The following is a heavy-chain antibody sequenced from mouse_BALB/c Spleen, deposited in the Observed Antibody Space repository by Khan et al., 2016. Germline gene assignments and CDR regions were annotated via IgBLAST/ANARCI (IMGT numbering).Heavy chain of an antibody. V-gene: IGHV5-6-5*01. CDR3: ASKVYYFDY. CDR2: ISSGGSS. CDR1: GFTFSSYA. J-gene: IGHJ2*01. Sequence: EVELVESGGDLVKPGGSLIISCAASGFTFSSYAMSWVRQTPEKRLEWVASISSGGSSFYPDILKGRFTISRDTARNILYLQMSSLKSEDTAMYYCASKVYYFDYWGQGTTLTVSS.